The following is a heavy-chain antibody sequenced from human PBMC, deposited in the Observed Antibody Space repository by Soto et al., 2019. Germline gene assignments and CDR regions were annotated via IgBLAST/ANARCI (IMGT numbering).Heavy chain of an antibody. CDR3: ARHNYRPGRTYTDY. Sequence: SETLSLTCTVSGGSVSSSSYSWGWIRQSPGKGLEWIGTIYSSENTYYNPSLMSRVTISVDTSKNQFSLKLSSVTAADTAVYYCARHNYRPGRTYTDYCGQGTLVTVSS. CDR1: GGSVSSSSYS. CDR2: IYSSENT. J-gene: IGHJ4*02. V-gene: IGHV4-39*01. D-gene: IGHD1-1*01.